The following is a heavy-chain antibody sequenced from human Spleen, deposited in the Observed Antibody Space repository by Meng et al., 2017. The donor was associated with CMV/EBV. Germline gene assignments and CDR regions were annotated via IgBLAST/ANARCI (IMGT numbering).Heavy chain of an antibody. CDR2: SNPSRGST. V-gene: IGHV1-46*01. CDR3: ARVRTVAVGADWFDP. D-gene: IGHD6-19*01. Sequence: QGELVLAGVEGKKPWMSGTVSWKASGYTLTSYYMHWVRQATGKGLEWMGISNPSRGSTSYAQKFQARVTMTRDTSTSTVYMELSSLRSEDTAVYYCARVRTVAVGADWFDPWGQGTLVTVSS. CDR1: GYTLTSYY. J-gene: IGHJ5*02.